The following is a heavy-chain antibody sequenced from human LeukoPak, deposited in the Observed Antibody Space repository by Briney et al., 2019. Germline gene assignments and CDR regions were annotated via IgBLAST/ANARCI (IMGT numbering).Heavy chain of an antibody. V-gene: IGHV4-30-2*01. CDR1: GGSISSGGYY. CDR3: ARAPFIQSDYGGSFDY. J-gene: IGHJ4*02. CDR2: IYHSGST. D-gene: IGHD4-23*01. Sequence: PSETLSLTCTVSGGSISSGGYYWSWIRQPPGKGLEWIGYIYHSGSTYYNPSLKSRVTISVDTSKNQFSLKLSSVTAADTAAYYCARAPFIQSDYGGSFDYWGQGTLVTVSS.